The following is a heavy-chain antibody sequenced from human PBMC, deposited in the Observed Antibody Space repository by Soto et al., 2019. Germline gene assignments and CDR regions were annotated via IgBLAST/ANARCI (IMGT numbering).Heavy chain of an antibody. CDR3: ARGRYGDY. CDR1: GYIFTTYG. J-gene: IGHJ4*02. V-gene: IGHV1-18*01. CDR2: ISAHNGNT. Sequence: QVHLVQSGAEVKKPGASVKVSCKGSGYIFTTYGITWVRQAPGQGLEWMGWISAHNGNTNYAQKLQGRVTVTRDTSTSTAYMELRNLRSDDTAVYYCARGRYGDYWGQGALVTLSS. D-gene: IGHD1-1*01.